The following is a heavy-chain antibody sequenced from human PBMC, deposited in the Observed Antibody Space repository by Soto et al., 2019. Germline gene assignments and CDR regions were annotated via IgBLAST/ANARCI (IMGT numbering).Heavy chain of an antibody. CDR2: ISYDGSYE. CDR3: ARDIGGISAS. CDR1: GFTFNKYS. J-gene: IGHJ5*02. V-gene: IGHV3-30-3*01. Sequence: GGSLRLSCAASGFTFNKYSMHWVRQAPGKGLEWVAVISYDGSYEYYADSAKGRFTISRDNSKNTLSLQMSSLRAEDTGVYYCARDIGGISASWGQGTLVTVSS. D-gene: IGHD2-15*01.